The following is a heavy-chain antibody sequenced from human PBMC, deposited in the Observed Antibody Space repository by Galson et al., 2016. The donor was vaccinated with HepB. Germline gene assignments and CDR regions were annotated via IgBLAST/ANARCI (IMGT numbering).Heavy chain of an antibody. CDR2: INDSGGRT. J-gene: IGHJ4*02. V-gene: IGHV3-23*01. CDR1: GFTFNIYA. CDR3: AKPLPTVTTADFDY. D-gene: IGHD4-17*01. Sequence: SLRLSCAASGFTFNIYAMSWVRQAPGKGLEWVSTINDSGGRTYYTDSVKGRFTISRDNSKNTLYLRMNSLRAEDTALYYCAKPLPTVTTADFDYWGQGALVTVSS.